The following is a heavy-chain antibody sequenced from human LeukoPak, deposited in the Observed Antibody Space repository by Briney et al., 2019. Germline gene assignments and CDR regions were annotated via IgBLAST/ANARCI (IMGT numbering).Heavy chain of an antibody. CDR3: ARGEYYDSSGYATSSRFDY. CDR1: GFTFSDYY. V-gene: IGHV3-11*04. CDR2: ISSSGSTI. D-gene: IGHD3-22*01. J-gene: IGHJ4*02. Sequence: PGGSLRLSCAASGFTFSDYYMSWIRQAPGKGLEWVSYISSSGSTIYYADSVKGRFTISRDNAKNSLYLQMNSLRAEDTAVYYCARGEYYDSSGYATSSRFDYWGQGTLVTVSS.